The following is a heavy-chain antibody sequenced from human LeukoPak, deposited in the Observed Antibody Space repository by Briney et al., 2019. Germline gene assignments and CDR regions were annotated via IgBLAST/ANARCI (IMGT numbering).Heavy chain of an antibody. CDR3: ARGHYYDSSGYRRKGVQDNY. Sequence: PSETLSLTCAVYGGSFSGYYWSWIRQPPGKGLEWIGEINHSGSTNYNPSLKSRVTISVDTSKNQFSLKLSSVTAADTAVYYCARGHYYDSSGYRRKGVQDNYWGQGTLVTVSS. D-gene: IGHD3-22*01. V-gene: IGHV4-34*01. CDR2: INHSGST. J-gene: IGHJ4*02. CDR1: GGSFSGYY.